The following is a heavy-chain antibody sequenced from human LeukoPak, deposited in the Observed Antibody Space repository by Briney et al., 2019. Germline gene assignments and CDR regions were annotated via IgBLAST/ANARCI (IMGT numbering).Heavy chain of an antibody. D-gene: IGHD1-26*01. J-gene: IGHJ4*02. Sequence: GGSLRLSCAASGFTFSSYSMNWVRQAPGKGLEWVSYISSSSSTIYYADSVKGRFTISRDNAKNSLYLQMNSLRAEDTAVYYCASLQLEWELLEIFDYWGQGTLVTVSS. CDR2: ISSSSSTI. V-gene: IGHV3-48*01. CDR3: ASLQLEWELLEIFDY. CDR1: GFTFSSYS.